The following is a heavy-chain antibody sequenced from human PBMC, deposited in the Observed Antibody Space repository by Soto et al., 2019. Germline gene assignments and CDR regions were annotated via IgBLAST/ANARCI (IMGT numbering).Heavy chain of an antibody. J-gene: IGHJ5*02. V-gene: IGHV1-18*01. CDR2: ISAYNGNT. CDR1: GYTFTSYG. CDR3: ARAPREAARPNRFAP. D-gene: IGHD6-6*01. Sequence: QVQLVQSGAEVKKPGASVKVSCKASGYTFTSYGISWVRQAPGQGLEWMGWISAYNGNTNYAQKHQGRATMTADPSTSTAYMELRSLRSDDTAVYYCARAPREAARPNRFAPWGQGSLVTVSS.